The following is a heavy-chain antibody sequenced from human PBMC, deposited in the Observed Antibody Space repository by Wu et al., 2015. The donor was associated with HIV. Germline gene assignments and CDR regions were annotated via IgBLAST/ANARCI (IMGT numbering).Heavy chain of an antibody. D-gene: IGHD3-22*01. CDR3: ATDRRDYYDSSGYLDY. Sequence: QVQLVQSGAEVKKPGSSVKVSCKASGGTFSSYAISWVRQAPGQGLEWMGGIIPIFGTANYAQKFQGRVTITTDESTSTAYMELSSLRSEDTAVYYCATDRRDYYDSSGYLDYWGQGTLVTVSS. CDR1: GGTFSSYA. CDR2: IIPIFGTA. V-gene: IGHV1-69*05. J-gene: IGHJ4*02.